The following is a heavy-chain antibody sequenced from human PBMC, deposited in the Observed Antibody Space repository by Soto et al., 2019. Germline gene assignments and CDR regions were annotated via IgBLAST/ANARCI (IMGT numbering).Heavy chain of an antibody. J-gene: IGHJ6*02. CDR3: APLSVSLSGPYGIHV. Sequence: SETLSLTCSVSGYSVTSSDYYWAWIRQPLGKGLEWIGSMFYSGLTYYNPSLKSRVTLSVGTSKNQFSVRLNSVTAADTAVYYCAPLSVSLSGPYGIHVWGQGTTVAGSS. CDR1: GYSVTSSDYY. V-gene: IGHV4-39*01. D-gene: IGHD2-15*01. CDR2: MFYSGLT.